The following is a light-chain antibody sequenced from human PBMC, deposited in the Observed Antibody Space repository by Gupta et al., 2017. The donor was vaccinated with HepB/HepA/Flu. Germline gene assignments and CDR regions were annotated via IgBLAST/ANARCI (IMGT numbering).Light chain of an antibody. Sequence: DIQMTQSPSSLSASVGDRVTITCRASQGISNYLAWFQQKPGKAPKSLIYAASSLQSGDPSTFSGSGYSRAFTLTIISRLPEDFVTYYCQHENSYPYAFGQGTKVEIK. CDR2: AAS. CDR1: QGISNY. V-gene: IGKV1-16*01. J-gene: IGKJ2*01. CDR3: QHENSYPYA.